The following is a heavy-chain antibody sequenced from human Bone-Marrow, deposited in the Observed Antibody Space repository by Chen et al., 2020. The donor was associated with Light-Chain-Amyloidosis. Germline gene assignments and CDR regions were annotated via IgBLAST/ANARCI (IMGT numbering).Heavy chain of an antibody. J-gene: IGHJ3*02. Sequence: EVQLVESGGGLLQRGGSLRLSCAASGFAFSSYAMSWVRQAPGKGLEWVSTISGSGGSRYYGDSVKVRLTISRDNSKSALFLQMNSLRAEDTAVYYCAKDISYDDILPGYPADAFDIWGQGTMVTVSS. CDR3: AKDISYDDILPGYPADAFDI. CDR1: GFAFSSYA. D-gene: IGHD3-9*01. V-gene: IGHV3-23*04. CDR2: ISGSGGSR.